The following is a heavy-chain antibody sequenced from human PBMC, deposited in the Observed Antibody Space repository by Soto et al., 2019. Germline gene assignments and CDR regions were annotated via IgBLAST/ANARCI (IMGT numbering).Heavy chain of an antibody. Sequence: PGGSLRLSCAASGFTFSSYEMNWVRQAPGKGLEWVSYISSSGSTIYYADSVKGRFTISRDNAKNSLYLQMNSLRAEDTAVYYCARAPDYYDSSVFDYWGQGTLVTVSS. J-gene: IGHJ4*02. CDR2: ISSSGSTI. V-gene: IGHV3-48*03. CDR1: GFTFSSYE. CDR3: ARAPDYYDSSVFDY. D-gene: IGHD3-22*01.